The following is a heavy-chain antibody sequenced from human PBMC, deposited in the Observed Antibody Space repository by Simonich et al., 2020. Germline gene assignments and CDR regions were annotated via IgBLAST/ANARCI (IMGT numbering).Heavy chain of an antibody. Sequence: EVQLVESGGGLVQPGGSLRLSCAASGFTFSSYWMSWVRQAPGKGLEWVANIKQDGSEKYYVDSVKGRFTISRDNAKNSLYLLMNSLRAEDTAVYYCARDGLGTAYYYYMDVWGKGTTVTVSS. CDR3: ARDGLGTAYYYYMDV. CDR1: GFTFSSYW. V-gene: IGHV3-7*01. D-gene: IGHD7-27*01. CDR2: IKQDGSEK. J-gene: IGHJ6*03.